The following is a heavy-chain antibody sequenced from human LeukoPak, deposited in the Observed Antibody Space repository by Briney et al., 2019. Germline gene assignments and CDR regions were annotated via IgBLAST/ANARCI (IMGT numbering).Heavy chain of an antibody. CDR3: AKDVYGSGSYYNGDY. Sequence: GGSLRLSCAASGFTFSTYGMNWVRQAPGKGLEWVSGISPSGDITYYADSVMGRFSISRDNSKNTLYLQMNSLRAEDTAVYYCAKDVYGSGSYYNGDYWGQGTLVTVSS. D-gene: IGHD3-10*01. V-gene: IGHV3-23*01. CDR1: GFTFSTYG. J-gene: IGHJ4*02. CDR2: ISPSGDIT.